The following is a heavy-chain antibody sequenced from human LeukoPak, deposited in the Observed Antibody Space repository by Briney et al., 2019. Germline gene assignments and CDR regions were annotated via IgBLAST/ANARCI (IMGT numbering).Heavy chain of an antibody. CDR3: TIYSNWYDP. CDR2: IYYSGST. CDR1: GGSISSYY. J-gene: IGHJ5*02. V-gene: IGHV4-59*01. D-gene: IGHD2-15*01. Sequence: SETLSLTCTVSGGSISSYYWSWIRQPPGKGLEWIGYIYYSGSTNYNPSLKSRVTISVDRSKNQFSLKLTSVTAADTAVYYCTIYSNWYDPWGQGTLVTVSS.